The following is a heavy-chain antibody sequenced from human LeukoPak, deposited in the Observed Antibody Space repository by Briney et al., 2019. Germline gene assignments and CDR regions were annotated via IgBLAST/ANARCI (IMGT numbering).Heavy chain of an antibody. Sequence: PSETLSLTCTVSGGSISNYYWSWIRQPPGKGREWIGYIYNSGHTNYNPSLKSRVTISEDTSKNQLSLKLSSVTAADTAVYYCARAAVTTSRYFQHWGQGTLVTVSS. CDR2: IYNSGHT. V-gene: IGHV4-59*01. J-gene: IGHJ1*01. CDR3: ARAAVTTSRYFQH. CDR1: GGSISNYY. D-gene: IGHD4-17*01.